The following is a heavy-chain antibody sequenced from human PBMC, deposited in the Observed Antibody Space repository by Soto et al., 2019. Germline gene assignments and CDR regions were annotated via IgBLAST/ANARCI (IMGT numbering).Heavy chain of an antibody. V-gene: IGHV3-30-3*01. CDR1: GFTFSSYA. D-gene: IGHD3-10*01. CDR3: ARESYLIPLYYYYYGMDV. Sequence: QVQLVESGGGVVQPGRSLRLSCAASGFTFSSYAMHWVRRAPGKGLEWVAVISYDGSNKYYADSVKGRFTISRDNSKNTLYLQMNSLRAEDTAVYYCARESYLIPLYYYYYGMDVWGQGTTVTVSS. CDR2: ISYDGSNK. J-gene: IGHJ6*02.